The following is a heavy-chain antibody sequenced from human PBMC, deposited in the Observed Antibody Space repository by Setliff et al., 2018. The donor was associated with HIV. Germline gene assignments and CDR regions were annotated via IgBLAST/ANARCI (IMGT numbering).Heavy chain of an antibody. V-gene: IGHV4-4*09. Sequence: SETLSLTCTVSGVSITSHYWNWIRQSPGKGLEWIGFGHHSGHTRQNPSLASRVTISVDMSKNQFSLKLNSLSAADTAVYYCARWESAQKAFNPWGHGTMGTVSS. J-gene: IGHJ3*01. CDR2: GHHSGHT. D-gene: IGHD1-26*01. CDR1: GVSITSHY. CDR3: ARWESAQKAFNP.